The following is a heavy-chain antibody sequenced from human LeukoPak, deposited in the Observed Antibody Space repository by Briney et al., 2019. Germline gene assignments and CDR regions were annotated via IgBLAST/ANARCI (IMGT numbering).Heavy chain of an antibody. CDR2: INPSSGGT. CDR3: AREGELELAFDY. Sequence: GASVKVSCKASGYTFTGYYMHWVRQAPGQGLEWMGWINPSSGGTNYAQKLQGRVTMTRDTSISTAYMELSRLRSDDTAVYYCAREGELELAFDYWGQGTLVTVSS. J-gene: IGHJ4*02. D-gene: IGHD1-7*01. V-gene: IGHV1-2*02. CDR1: GYTFTGYY.